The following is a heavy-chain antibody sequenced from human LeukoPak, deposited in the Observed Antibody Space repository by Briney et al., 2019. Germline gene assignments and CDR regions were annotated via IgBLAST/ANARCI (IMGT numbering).Heavy chain of an antibody. CDR2: IKQDGSEK. CDR3: ARGPKFGDYYYYMDV. CDR1: GFTFSSYW. D-gene: IGHD3-10*01. V-gene: IGHV3-7*03. Sequence: QTGGSLRLSCAASGFTFSSYWMSWVRQAPGKGLEWVANIKQDGSEKYYVDSVKGRFTISRDNAKNSLSLQMNSLRSEDTAVYYCARGPKFGDYYYYMDVWGKGTTVTVSS. J-gene: IGHJ6*03.